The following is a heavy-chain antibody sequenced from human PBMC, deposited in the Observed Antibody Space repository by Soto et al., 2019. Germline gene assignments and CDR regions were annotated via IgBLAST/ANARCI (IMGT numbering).Heavy chain of an antibody. D-gene: IGHD3-22*01. CDR1: GFTFGSYG. CDR3: AKLAYDDSGSTNHHFDY. Sequence: PGGSLRLSCATPGFTFGSYGMHWVRQPPGKGLEWVAYISYDGSTKYYVDFVKGRFTISRDNSKNTVYLQMNSLRAEDTATYYCAKLAYDDSGSTNHHFDYWGQGTPVTVSS. V-gene: IGHV3-30*18. J-gene: IGHJ4*02. CDR2: ISYDGSTK.